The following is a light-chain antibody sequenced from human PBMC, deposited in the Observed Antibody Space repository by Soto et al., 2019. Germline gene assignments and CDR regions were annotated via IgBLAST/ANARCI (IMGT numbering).Light chain of an antibody. CDR1: SSDVGGYNY. J-gene: IGLJ2*01. CDR2: EVS. CDR3: TSYTSSTTLGVL. Sequence: SALTQPASVSGSPGQSITISCTGTSSDVGGYNYVSWYQQHPGKAPKLMIYEVSNRPSGVSNRFSGSKSGNTASLTISGLQAEDEADYYCTSYTSSTTLGVLFGGGTKLTVL. V-gene: IGLV2-14*01.